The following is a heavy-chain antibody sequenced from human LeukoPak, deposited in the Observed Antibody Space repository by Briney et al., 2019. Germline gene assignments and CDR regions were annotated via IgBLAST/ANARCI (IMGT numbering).Heavy chain of an antibody. Sequence: PGGSLRLSCTVSGFTVSINSMSWVRQAPGKGLEWVSFIYSGGNTHYSDSVKGRFTISRDNSKNTLYLQMNSLRGEDTAVYYCAKDSLRERIVGSTTRGVNDYWGQGTLVTVSS. CDR1: GFTVSINS. V-gene: IGHV3-66*02. CDR3: AKDSLRERIVGSTTRGVNDY. J-gene: IGHJ4*02. CDR2: IYSGGNT. D-gene: IGHD1-26*01.